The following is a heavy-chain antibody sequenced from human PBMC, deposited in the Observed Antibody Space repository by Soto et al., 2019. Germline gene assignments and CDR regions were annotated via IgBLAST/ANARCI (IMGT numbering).Heavy chain of an antibody. CDR2: INPKSGGT. Sequence: QVQLVQSGAEVKKPGASVKVSCKATGYTFSGHYMHWVRQAPGQGLEWMGWINPKSGGTNYAKKFQGRVTMTADSSVSAASMELTSLRSDDTAVFYCARGLYSSAAYFFDSWGQGTLVTVSS. CDR3: ARGLYSSAAYFFDS. J-gene: IGHJ4*02. CDR1: GYTFSGHY. V-gene: IGHV1-2*02. D-gene: IGHD6-13*01.